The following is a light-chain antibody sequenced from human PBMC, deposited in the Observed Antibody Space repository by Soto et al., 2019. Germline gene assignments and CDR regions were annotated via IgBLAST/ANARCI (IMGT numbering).Light chain of an antibody. CDR1: SSDVGGYNY. CDR3: SSYTSSSTPLV. J-gene: IGLJ1*01. V-gene: IGLV2-14*01. CDR2: EVS. Sequence: QSVLTQPASVSGSPGQSITISCTGTSSDVGGYNYVSWYQQHPGKAPKLMIYEVSNRPSGVSNRFSGSKSGNTASLTISGLHAEDEADYYCSSYTSSSTPLVFGTGTKLTVL.